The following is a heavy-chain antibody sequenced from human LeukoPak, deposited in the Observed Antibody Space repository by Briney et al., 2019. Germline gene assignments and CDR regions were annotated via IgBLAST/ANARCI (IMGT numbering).Heavy chain of an antibody. Sequence: GGSLRLSCLASGFSIQNLWMHWVRQAPGKGLVWVSRINSDASSISYADSVKDRFTASRDNAKNTLYLQVNSLRAEDTAVYYCAITVDCRATTDCYSYFHHWGQGTLVTVSS. V-gene: IGHV3-74*01. CDR2: INSDASSI. J-gene: IGHJ1*01. CDR1: GFSIQNLW. D-gene: IGHD2-21*02. CDR3: AITVDCRATTDCYSYFHH.